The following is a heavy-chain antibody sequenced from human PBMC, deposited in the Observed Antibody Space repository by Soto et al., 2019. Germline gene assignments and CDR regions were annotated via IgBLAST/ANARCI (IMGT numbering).Heavy chain of an antibody. V-gene: IGHV3-23*01. CDR3: AKIGAYTENLDY. CDR2: IDSSGAIT. D-gene: IGHD3-16*01. Sequence: GGSLRLSCAASGFIFSSSAMGWVRQAPGKGLEWVSSIDSSGAITYYGDSVKGRFTISRDNSKNTLYLQMNSLRAEDTAVYYCAKIGAYTENLDYWAQGTLVNV. CDR1: GFIFSSSA. J-gene: IGHJ4*02.